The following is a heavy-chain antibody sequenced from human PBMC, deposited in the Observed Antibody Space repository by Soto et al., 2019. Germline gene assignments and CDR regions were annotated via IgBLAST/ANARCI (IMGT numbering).Heavy chain of an antibody. CDR3: ASWYYYDSSGYYFWPHAFDI. Sequence: ASVKVSCKASGYTLTSYDINWVRQATGQGLEWMGWMNPNSGNTGYAQKFQGRVTMTRNTSISTAYMELSSLRSEDTAVYYCASWYYYDSSGYYFWPHAFDIWGQGTMVTVSS. J-gene: IGHJ3*02. V-gene: IGHV1-8*01. CDR2: MNPNSGNT. D-gene: IGHD3-22*01. CDR1: GYTLTSYD.